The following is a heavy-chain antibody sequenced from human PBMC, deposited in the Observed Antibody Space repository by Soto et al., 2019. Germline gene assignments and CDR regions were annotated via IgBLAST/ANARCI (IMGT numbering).Heavy chain of an antibody. Sequence: QVQLQQWGAGLLKPSETLSLTCAVYGGSFSGYYWSWIRQPPGKGLEWIGEINHSGSTNYNPSLKSRVHISGDTSKNQFYLKRSSVTAAHTAVYYCARGRTHVLSWFEPWGQGTLVNVSS. CDR2: INHSGST. V-gene: IGHV4-34*01. D-gene: IGHD3-10*01. J-gene: IGHJ5*02. CDR1: GGSFSGYY. CDR3: ARGRTHVLSWFEP.